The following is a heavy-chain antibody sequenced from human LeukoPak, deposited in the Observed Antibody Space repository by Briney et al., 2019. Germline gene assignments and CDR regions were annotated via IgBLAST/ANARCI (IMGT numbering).Heavy chain of an antibody. D-gene: IGHD2-2*02. CDR2: IIPIFGTA. V-gene: IGHV1-69*13. CDR1: GGTFSSYA. J-gene: IGHJ6*02. Sequence: GASVKVSCKASGGTFSSYAISWVRQAPGQGLEWMGGIIPIFGTANYAQKFQGRVTITADESTSTAYMELSSLRSEDTAVYYCARDIHRGLYYYGMDVWGQGTTVTVSS. CDR3: ARDIHRGLYYYGMDV.